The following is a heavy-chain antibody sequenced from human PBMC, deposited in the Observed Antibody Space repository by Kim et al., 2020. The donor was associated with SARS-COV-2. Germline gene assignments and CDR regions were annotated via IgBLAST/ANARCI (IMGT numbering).Heavy chain of an antibody. CDR3: ARDEMILHTFRLGPSPKNAFDI. V-gene: IGHV3-21*01. D-gene: IGHD3-16*01. J-gene: IGHJ3*02. CDR2: ISSSSSYI. CDR1: GFTLSSYS. Sequence: GGSLRLSCAASGFTLSSYSMNWVRQAPGKGLEWVSSISSSSSYIYYADSVKGRFTISRDNAKNSLDLQMNSLRAEDTAVYYCARDEMILHTFRLGPSPKNAFDIWGQGTMVTVSS.